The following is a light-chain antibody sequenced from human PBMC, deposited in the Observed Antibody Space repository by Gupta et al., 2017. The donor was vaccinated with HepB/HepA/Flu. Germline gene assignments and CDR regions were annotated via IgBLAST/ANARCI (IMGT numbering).Light chain of an antibody. CDR1: SSDVGGYNY. Sequence: QSALTQPASVSGSPGQSITISCTGTSSDVGGYNYVSWYQQHPGKAPKLMIYDVSNRPSGVSNRFSGSKSGNTASLTISGLQAEDEADYYCSSDTSSSTLNFGTGTKVTVL. CDR3: SSDTSSSTLN. J-gene: IGLJ1*01. CDR2: DVS. V-gene: IGLV2-14*03.